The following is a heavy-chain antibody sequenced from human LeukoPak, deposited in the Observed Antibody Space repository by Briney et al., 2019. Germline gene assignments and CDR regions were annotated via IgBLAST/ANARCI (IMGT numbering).Heavy chain of an antibody. D-gene: IGHD1-26*01. CDR1: GGSISSSSYY. CDR3: ASLSGVYFDY. V-gene: IGHV4-39*07. J-gene: IGHJ4*02. Sequence: SETLSLTCTVSGGSISSSSYYWGWIRQPPGKGLEWIGSIYYSGSTYYNPSLKSRVTISVDTSKNQFSLKLSSVTAADTAVYYCASLSGVYFDYWGQGTLVTVSS. CDR2: IYYSGST.